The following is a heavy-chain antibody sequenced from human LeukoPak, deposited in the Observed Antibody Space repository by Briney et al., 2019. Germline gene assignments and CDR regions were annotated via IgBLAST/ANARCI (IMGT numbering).Heavy chain of an antibody. CDR2: IYYSGST. Sequence: PSETLSLTCTVSGGSISSYYWSWIRQPPGKGLEWIGYIYYSGSTNYNPSLKSRVTISVDTSKNQFSLKLSSVTAADTAVYYCARQLQYSSSWPYYYYGMDVWGQGTTVTVS. J-gene: IGHJ6*02. V-gene: IGHV4-59*08. D-gene: IGHD6-13*01. CDR1: GGSISSYY. CDR3: ARQLQYSSSWPYYYYGMDV.